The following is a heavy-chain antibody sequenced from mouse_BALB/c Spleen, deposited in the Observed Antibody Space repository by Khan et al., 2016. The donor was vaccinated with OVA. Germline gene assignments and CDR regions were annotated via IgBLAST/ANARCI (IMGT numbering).Heavy chain of an antibody. V-gene: IGHV1-77*01. CDR3: AREWGAWFAY. D-gene: IGHD1-3*01. CDR1: GYIFIDYN. J-gene: IGHJ3*01. CDR2: ISPGSCNT. Sequence: QVQLKQSGTELARPGASVKLSCKASGYIFIDYNITWVQQRTGKGLEWIGEISPGSCNTYYTEKFKGQATLTADKSPNTAYMQLSSLTSEDSASYFCAREWGAWFAYWGQGTLVTVSA.